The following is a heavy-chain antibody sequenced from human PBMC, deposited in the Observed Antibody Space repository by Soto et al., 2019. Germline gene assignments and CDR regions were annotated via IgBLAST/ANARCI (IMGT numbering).Heavy chain of an antibody. V-gene: IGHV3-33*01. CDR1: GFTFKNFG. CDR3: EAANYDTSGFYGNY. Sequence: QVQLVESGGGVVQPGRSRTLSCTATGFTFKNFGMNWVRQAPGKGLQWVSLIWYDGSQEYYADSVKGRFTISRDNSKNTLYLQMNSLRDEDTAVYYCEAANYDTSGFYGNYWGHGTLVTVSS. CDR2: IWYDGSQE. J-gene: IGHJ4*01. D-gene: IGHD3-22*01.